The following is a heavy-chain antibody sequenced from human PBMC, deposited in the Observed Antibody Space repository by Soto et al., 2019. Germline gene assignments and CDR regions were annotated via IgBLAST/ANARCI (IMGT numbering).Heavy chain of an antibody. Sequence: QVQLQESGPGLVKPSQTLSLTCTVSGGSISSGGYYWSWIRQHPGKGLEWIGHLYYSGSTYYNPSLKSRVXIXVXXAKNQSARKLSSVTAADTAVYYCARVANGYNAIDYWGQGTLVTVSS. CDR3: ARVANGYNAIDY. D-gene: IGHD5-12*01. CDR2: LYYSGST. CDR1: GGSISSGGYY. V-gene: IGHV4-31*03. J-gene: IGHJ4*02.